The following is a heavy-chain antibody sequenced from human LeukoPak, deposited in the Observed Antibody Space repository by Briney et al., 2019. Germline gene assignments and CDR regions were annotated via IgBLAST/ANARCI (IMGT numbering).Heavy chain of an antibody. V-gene: IGHV5-51*01. CDR1: GCNFATHW. Sequence: GESLKISCKGSGCNFATHWIGWVRQMPGKGVDWMWIIYHDDSETRQSPSFQGQVTISADKSISTAYLQRSSLKASDTAMYYCARHRLGGNDGFDIWGQGTIVTVSS. CDR2: IYHDDSET. J-gene: IGHJ3*02. CDR3: ARHRLGGNDGFDI. D-gene: IGHD6-25*01.